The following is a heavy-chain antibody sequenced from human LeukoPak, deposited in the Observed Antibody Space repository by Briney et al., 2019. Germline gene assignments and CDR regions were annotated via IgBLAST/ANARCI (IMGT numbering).Heavy chain of an antibody. D-gene: IGHD6-19*01. CDR1: GFSFSNYG. J-gene: IGHJ4*02. CDR2: IWSDGNNQ. Sequence: GGSLRLSCAASGFSFSNYGMHWVRQAPVKGLEWVAFIWSDGNNQYYADSVKGRFTISRDNSKNTLYLQMNSRRAEDTAVYYCARVMSSGWSYFDYWGQGTLVTVSS. V-gene: IGHV3-33*08. CDR3: ARVMSSGWSYFDY.